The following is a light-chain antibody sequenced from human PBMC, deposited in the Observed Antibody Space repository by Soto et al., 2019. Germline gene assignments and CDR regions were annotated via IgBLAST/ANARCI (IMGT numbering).Light chain of an antibody. CDR2: DVN. Sequence: QSALTQPPSVSGSPGQSVAISCTGTSSDVGAYNYVFWYQHHPGKAPKLIIFDVNKRPSGVPDRFSGSKSGNTASLTISGLQPDDEADYHCCACAGPNNFARYVFGTGTKVTVL. CDR1: SSDVGAYNY. J-gene: IGLJ1*01. V-gene: IGLV2-11*01. CDR3: CACAGPNNFARYV.